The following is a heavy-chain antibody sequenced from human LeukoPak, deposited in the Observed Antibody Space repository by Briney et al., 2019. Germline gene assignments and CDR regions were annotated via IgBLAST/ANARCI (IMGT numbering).Heavy chain of an antibody. CDR1: GYTFTGYY. V-gene: IGHV1-2*02. J-gene: IGHJ4*02. D-gene: IGHD3-10*01. Sequence: ASVKVSCKASGYTFTGYYMHWVRQAPGQGLEWMGWINPNSGGTNYAQKFQGRVTMTRDTSISTAYMELSRLRYDDTAVYYCTTYYYGSGSQENFDYWGQGTLVTVSS. CDR2: INPNSGGT. CDR3: TTYYYGSGSQENFDY.